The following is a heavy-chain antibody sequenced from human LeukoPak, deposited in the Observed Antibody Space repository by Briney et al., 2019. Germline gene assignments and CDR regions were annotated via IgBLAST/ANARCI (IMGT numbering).Heavy chain of an antibody. Sequence: SVKVSCKASGGTFSKYGVTWVRQAPGQGLEWMGGIISIFGIVNYAQKFQGRVTIIADESTSTAHMELSSLRSEDTAVYYCASYLSGWPMKYWGQGTLVTASS. CDR3: ASYLSGWPMKY. CDR2: IISIFGIV. CDR1: GGTFSKYG. J-gene: IGHJ4*02. D-gene: IGHD6-19*01. V-gene: IGHV1-69*13.